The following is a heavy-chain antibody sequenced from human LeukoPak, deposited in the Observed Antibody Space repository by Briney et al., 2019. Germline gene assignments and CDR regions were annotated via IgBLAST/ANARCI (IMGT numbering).Heavy chain of an antibody. CDR2: ISSGGSTI. CDR3: ARENGNSYGYLDY. J-gene: IGHJ4*02. Sequence: SGGSLRLSCAASGFTFSSYEMNWVRQGPGKGLEGVSYISSGGSTIYHADSVKGRFTIARDNAKNSLHLQMNSLRAEDTAVYYCARENGNSYGYLDYWGQGTLVTVSS. V-gene: IGHV3-48*03. CDR1: GFTFSSYE. D-gene: IGHD5-18*01.